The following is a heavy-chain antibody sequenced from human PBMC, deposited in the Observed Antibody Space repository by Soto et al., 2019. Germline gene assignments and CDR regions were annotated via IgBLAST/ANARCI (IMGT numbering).Heavy chain of an antibody. V-gene: IGHV1-46*03. Sequence: ASVKVSCKASGYTFINYYMHWVRQAPGRGLESVGAINPNGGSTAYAQSFQGRVTLTRDPSTSTVYMELTSLRSEDAALYYCARDGDTTVEATAYGGIAYWGQGTMVTVSS. CDR2: INPNGGST. CDR1: GYTFINYY. J-gene: IGHJ4*02. D-gene: IGHD2-15*01. CDR3: ARDGDTTVEATAYGGIAY.